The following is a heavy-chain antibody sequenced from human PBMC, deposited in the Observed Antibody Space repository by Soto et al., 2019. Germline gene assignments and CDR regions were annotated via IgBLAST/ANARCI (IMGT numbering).Heavy chain of an antibody. D-gene: IGHD5-18*01. Sequence: SVKVSCKASGGTFGSYAISWVRQAPGQGLEWMGGIIPIFGTANYAQKFQGRVTITADKSTSTAYMELSSLRSEDTAVYYCARVVDTAMVYYDYWGQGTLVTVSS. CDR3: ARVVDTAMVYYDY. V-gene: IGHV1-69*06. J-gene: IGHJ4*02. CDR2: IIPIFGTA. CDR1: GGTFGSYA.